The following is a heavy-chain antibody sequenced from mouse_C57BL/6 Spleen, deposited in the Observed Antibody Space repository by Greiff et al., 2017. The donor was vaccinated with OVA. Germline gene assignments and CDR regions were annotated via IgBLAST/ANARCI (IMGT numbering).Heavy chain of an antibody. V-gene: IGHV1-76*01. CDR2: IYPGSGNT. CDR3: ARGDYYGFYAMDY. Sequence: VMLVESGAELVRPGASVKLSCKASGYTFTDYYINWVKQRPGQGLEWIARIYPGSGNTYYNEKFKGKATLTAEKSSSTAYMQLSSLTSEDSAVYFCARGDYYGFYAMDYWGQGTSVTVSS. D-gene: IGHD1-1*01. J-gene: IGHJ4*01. CDR1: GYTFTDYY.